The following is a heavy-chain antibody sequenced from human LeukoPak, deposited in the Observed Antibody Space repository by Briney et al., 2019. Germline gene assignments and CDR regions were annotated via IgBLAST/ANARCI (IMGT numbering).Heavy chain of an antibody. CDR3: AKNLYCGGGSCYPSALGMDV. J-gene: IGHJ6*02. V-gene: IGHV3-23*01. D-gene: IGHD2-15*01. Sequence: GGSLRLSCAASGFTFSSYAMHWVRQAPGKGLEWVSSISGSGNRTYYADSVKGRFTISRDNSKNTLFLQMNSLRAEDTAVYYCAKNLYCGGGSCYPSALGMDVWGQGTTVTVSS. CDR2: ISGSGNRT. CDR1: GFTFSSYA.